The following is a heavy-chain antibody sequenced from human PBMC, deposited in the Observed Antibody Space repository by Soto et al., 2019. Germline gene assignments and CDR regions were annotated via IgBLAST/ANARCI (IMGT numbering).Heavy chain of an antibody. Sequence: SETLSLTCTVSGGSSSSYYWSWIRQPPGKGLEWIGYIYYSGSTNYNPSLKSRVTISVDTSKNQFSLKLSSVTAADTAVYYCARASSGWDDYGEYWYFDLWGRGTLVTVSS. CDR3: ARASSGWDDYGEYWYFDL. J-gene: IGHJ2*01. D-gene: IGHD4-17*01. V-gene: IGHV4-59*01. CDR2: IYYSGST. CDR1: GGSSSSYY.